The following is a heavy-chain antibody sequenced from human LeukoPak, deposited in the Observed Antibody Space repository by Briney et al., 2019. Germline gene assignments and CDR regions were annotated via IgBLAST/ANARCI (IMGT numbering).Heavy chain of an antibody. CDR3: AKVGATIEYFQH. V-gene: IGHV3-9*01. CDR1: GFTFDDYA. CDR2: ISWNSGSI. D-gene: IGHD1-26*01. Sequence: PGGSLSLSCAASGFTFDDYAMHWFRHAPGKGLEWVSGISWNSGSIGYADSVKGRFTISRDNAKNSLYLQMNSLRAEDAALYYCAKVGATIEYFQHWGQGTLVTVSS. J-gene: IGHJ1*01.